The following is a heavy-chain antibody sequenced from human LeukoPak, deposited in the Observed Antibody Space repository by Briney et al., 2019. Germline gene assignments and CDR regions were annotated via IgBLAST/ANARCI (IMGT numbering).Heavy chain of an antibody. CDR1: GDSIGRGHW. D-gene: IGHD2-21*01. Sequence: SGTLSLTCAVSGDSIGRGHWWNWVRQPPGKGLEWIGEIFHTGNTNYNPSLKSRVTMSVDKSKNQFSLNLTSVTATDTAVYYCARNHDWAFDYWGQGTLATVSS. J-gene: IGHJ4*02. CDR3: ARNHDWAFDY. CDR2: IFHTGNT. V-gene: IGHV4-4*02.